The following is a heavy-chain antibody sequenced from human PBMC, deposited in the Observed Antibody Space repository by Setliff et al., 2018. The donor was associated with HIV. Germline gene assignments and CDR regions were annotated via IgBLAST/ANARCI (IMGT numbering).Heavy chain of an antibody. CDR3: AREGGQGYSGSGSFYHRNFAL. CDR1: GGSLSGYY. Sequence: PSETLSLTCAVYGGSLSGYYWSWVRQSPGRGLEWIGEINQSGNTNFNPSLKSRLIISVDTSKSQFSLKLTSVTAADTALYYCAREGGQGYSGSGSFYHRNFALWGRGTLVTVSS. D-gene: IGHD3-10*01. V-gene: IGHV4-34*01. CDR2: INQSGNT. J-gene: IGHJ2*01.